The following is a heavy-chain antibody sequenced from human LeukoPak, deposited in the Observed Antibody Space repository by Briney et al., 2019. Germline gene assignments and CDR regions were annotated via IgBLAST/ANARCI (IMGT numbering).Heavy chain of an antibody. J-gene: IGHJ5*02. V-gene: IGHV1-3*01. Sequence: ASVKVSCKASGYTFTSYAMHWVRQAPGQRLEWMGWINAGNDNTKYSRKFQGRVTITRNTSASTAYMELNSLRSEDTAVYYCARDLGYCTGGTCYPNWFDPWGQGTLVTVSS. CDR2: INAGNDNT. CDR1: GYTFTSYA. CDR3: ARDLGYCTGGTCYPNWFDP. D-gene: IGHD2-15*01.